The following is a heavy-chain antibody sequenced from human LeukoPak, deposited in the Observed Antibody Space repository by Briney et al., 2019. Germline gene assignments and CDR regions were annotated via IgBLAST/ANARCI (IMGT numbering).Heavy chain of an antibody. D-gene: IGHD3-22*01. CDR2: IYYSGST. Sequence: SETLSLTCTVSGGSISIYYWSWIRQPPGKGLEWIGYIYYSGSTNYNPSLKSRVTISVDTSKNQFSLKLSSVAAADTAVYYCARSYTYYSDSSGYYYMGYYFDYWGQGTLVTVSS. CDR1: GGSISIYY. J-gene: IGHJ4*02. V-gene: IGHV4-59*01. CDR3: ARSYTYYSDSSGYYYMGYYFDY.